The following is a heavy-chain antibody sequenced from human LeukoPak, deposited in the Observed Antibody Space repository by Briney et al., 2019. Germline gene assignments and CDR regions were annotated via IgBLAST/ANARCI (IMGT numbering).Heavy chain of an antibody. V-gene: IGHV4-39*07. Sequence: SETLSLTCTVSGGSIRGSSYYWGWIRQPPGKGLEWIGSIFYTGSTYYNPSLKSRITISLDTSKNQFSLKLSSVTAADTAIYYCVGPRAVADYWGQGTLVTVSS. CDR2: IFYTGST. D-gene: IGHD6-19*01. CDR3: VGPRAVADY. J-gene: IGHJ4*02. CDR1: GGSIRGSSYY.